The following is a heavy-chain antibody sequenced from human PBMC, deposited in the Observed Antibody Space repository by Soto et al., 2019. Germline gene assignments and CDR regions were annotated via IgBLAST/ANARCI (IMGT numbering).Heavy chain of an antibody. CDR3: ARDISCPPGTSCSPAGMDV. V-gene: IGHV3-7*01. Sequence: GGSLRLSCAASGFTFSSYWMSWVRQAPGKGLEWVANIKQDGSEEYYVDSVKARFTISRDNAKNSLYLQMNSLRAEDTAVYYCARDISCPPGTSCSPAGMDVWGQGTTVTVSS. CDR1: GFTFSSYW. D-gene: IGHD2-2*01. J-gene: IGHJ6*02. CDR2: IKQDGSEE.